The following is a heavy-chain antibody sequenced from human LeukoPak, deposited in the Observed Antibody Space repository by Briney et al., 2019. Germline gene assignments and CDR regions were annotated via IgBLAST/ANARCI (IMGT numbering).Heavy chain of an antibody. CDR1: GGSISSGDYY. D-gene: IGHD3-9*01. V-gene: IGHV4-30-4*01. J-gene: IGHJ4*02. CDR2: IYYSGST. Sequence: SETLSLTCTVSGGSISSGDYYWSWIRQHPGRGPQWIGYIYYSGSTSYNPSHQSRVNISEDTSKNQFSLGVDSVTAADTAVYYCARTNRDVLTGYAIDCWGQGTLVTVSS. CDR3: ARTNRDVLTGYAIDC.